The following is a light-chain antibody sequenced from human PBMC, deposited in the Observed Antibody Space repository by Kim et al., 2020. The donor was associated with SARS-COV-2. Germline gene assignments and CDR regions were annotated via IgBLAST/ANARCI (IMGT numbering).Light chain of an antibody. CDR3: QQYNSYRT. CDR2: RAS. Sequence: DIQMTQSPSTLSASVGDRVTITCRASQSINDWLAWYQQKPGKAPKLLIYRASSLESGVPSRFSGSGSGTEFTLTISSLQPDDFAVYYCQQYNSYRTLGQGTKVDIK. V-gene: IGKV1-5*03. CDR1: QSINDW. J-gene: IGKJ1*01.